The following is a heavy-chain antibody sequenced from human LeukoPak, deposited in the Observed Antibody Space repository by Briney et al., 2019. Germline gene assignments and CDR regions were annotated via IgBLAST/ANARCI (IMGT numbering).Heavy chain of an antibody. CDR2: IPYSGST. CDR1: GGFISSYY. D-gene: IGHD2-15*01. Sequence: SETLSLTCTVSGGFISSYYWSWIRQPPGKGREWIGYIPYSGSTNYYPSLKSRVTISVDTSKNQFSLKLSSVTAADTAVYYCARGFCSGGTCYRTFFDYWGQGTLVTVSS. CDR3: ARGFCSGGTCYRTFFDY. J-gene: IGHJ4*02. V-gene: IGHV4-59*01.